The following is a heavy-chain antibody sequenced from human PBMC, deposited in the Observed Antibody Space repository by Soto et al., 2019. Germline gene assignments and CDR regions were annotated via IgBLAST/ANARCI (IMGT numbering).Heavy chain of an antibody. V-gene: IGHV4-39*01. J-gene: IGHJ5*02. Sequence: SETLSLTCTVSGGSISSSSYYWGWIRQPPGKGLEWIGSIYYSGSTYYNPSLKSRVTISVDTSKNQFSLKLSSVTAADTAVYYCARHSTVGAEVWFDPWGQGTLVTVSS. CDR2: IYYSGST. D-gene: IGHD1-26*01. CDR1: GGSISSSSYY. CDR3: ARHSTVGAEVWFDP.